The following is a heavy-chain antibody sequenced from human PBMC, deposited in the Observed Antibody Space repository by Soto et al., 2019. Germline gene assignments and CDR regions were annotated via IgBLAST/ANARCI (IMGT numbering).Heavy chain of an antibody. D-gene: IGHD6-13*01. V-gene: IGHV4-30-2*01. CDR1: GGSIRSGGYS. CDR2: IYHSGST. CDR3: ARAEGAGAAAGTGWFDP. Sequence: LSLTCAASGGSIRSGGYSWSWIRQPPGKGLEWIGYIYHSGSTYYNPSLKSRVTISVDRSKNQFSLTLSSVTAADTAVYYCARAEGAGAAAGTGWFDPWGQGTLVTVSS. J-gene: IGHJ5*02.